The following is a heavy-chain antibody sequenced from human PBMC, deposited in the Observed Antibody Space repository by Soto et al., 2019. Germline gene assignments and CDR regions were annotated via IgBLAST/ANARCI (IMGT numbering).Heavy chain of an antibody. D-gene: IGHD2-2*02. Sequence: GGSLRLSCVGSGFTFSNYSINWVRQAPGKGLEWVSSIGSRSDIYYADSVKGRFTISRDNAENSVSLQMNSLRAEDTAVYYCAREYTAWPLAYGLDVWGQGTTVTVSS. CDR2: IGSRSDI. V-gene: IGHV3-21*01. CDR1: GFTFSNYS. CDR3: AREYTAWPLAYGLDV. J-gene: IGHJ6*02.